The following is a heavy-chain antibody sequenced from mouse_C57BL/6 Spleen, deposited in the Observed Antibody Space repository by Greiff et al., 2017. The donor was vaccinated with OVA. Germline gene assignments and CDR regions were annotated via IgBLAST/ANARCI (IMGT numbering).Heavy chain of an antibody. J-gene: IGHJ3*01. Sequence: VKLMESGPGLVQPSQSLSITCTVSGFSLTSYGVHWVRQSPGKGLEWLGVIWRGGSTDYNAAFMSRLSITKDNSKSQVVIKMNSLQADDTAIYYCAKGDYEYDWFAYWGQGTLVTVSA. CDR3: AKGDYEYDWFAY. D-gene: IGHD2-4*01. CDR1: GFSLTSYG. V-gene: IGHV2-5*01. CDR2: IWRGGST.